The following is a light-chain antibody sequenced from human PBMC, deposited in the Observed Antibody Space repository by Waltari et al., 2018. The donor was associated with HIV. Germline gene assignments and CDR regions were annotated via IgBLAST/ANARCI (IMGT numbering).Light chain of an antibody. V-gene: IGLV2-23*02. CDR1: SSHIGTYYL. CDR3: CSFSPNGASWV. Sequence: QSALTQPASVSGPPGKPLPVSCTGTSSHIGTYYLFPWYQQEPGKAPKLIIHDVTARPSGVSSRVSGSKSGNTAFLTISGLQVEDESLYFCCSFSPNGASWVFGGGTKVTVL. J-gene: IGLJ3*02. CDR2: DVT.